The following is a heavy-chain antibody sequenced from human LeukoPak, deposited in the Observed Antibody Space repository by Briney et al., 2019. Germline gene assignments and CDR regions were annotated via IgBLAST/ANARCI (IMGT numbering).Heavy chain of an antibody. CDR3: ARTISTYYYDSSGYSRAENFDL. CDR1: GGSFGGYY. J-gene: IGHJ2*01. CDR2: INHSGST. V-gene: IGHV4-34*01. D-gene: IGHD3-22*01. Sequence: SETLCLTCAVYGGSFGGYYWSWIRQPPGKGLEWIGEINHSGSTNCNPSLKSRVTISVDTSKNQLSLKLSSVTAADTAVYYCARTISTYYYDSSGYSRAENFDLWGRGTLVTVSS.